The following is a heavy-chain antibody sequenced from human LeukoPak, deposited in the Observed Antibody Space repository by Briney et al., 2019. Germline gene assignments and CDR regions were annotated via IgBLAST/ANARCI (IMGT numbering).Heavy chain of an antibody. D-gene: IGHD3-22*01. CDR2: ISGSGGST. Sequence: PGGSLRLSCAASGFTFSSYAMSWVRQAPGKGLEWVSAISGSGGSTYYADSVKGRFTISRDNSKNTLYPQMNSLRAEDTAVYYCAKDRTYDSSFWYYYYGMDVWGQGTTVTVSS. J-gene: IGHJ6*02. CDR3: AKDRTYDSSFWYYYYGMDV. V-gene: IGHV3-23*01. CDR1: GFTFSSYA.